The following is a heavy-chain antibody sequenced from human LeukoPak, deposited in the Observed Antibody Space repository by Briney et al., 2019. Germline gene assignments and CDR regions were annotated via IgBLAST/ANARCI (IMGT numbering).Heavy chain of an antibody. CDR1: GGSISSSSYY. CDR2: IYYSGST. CDR3: ARDGLPLYGMDV. V-gene: IGHV4-39*07. D-gene: IGHD5-12*01. Sequence: PSETLSLTCTVSGGSISSSSYYWGWIRQPPGKGLEWIGSIYYSGSTYYNPSLKSRVTISVDTSKNQFSLKLSSVTAADTAVYYCARDGLPLYGMDVWGQGTTVTVSS. J-gene: IGHJ6*02.